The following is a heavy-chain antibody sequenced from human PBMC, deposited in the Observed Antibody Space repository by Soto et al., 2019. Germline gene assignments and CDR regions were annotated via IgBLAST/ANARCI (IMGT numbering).Heavy chain of an antibody. D-gene: IGHD2-15*01. V-gene: IGHV1-18*01. J-gene: IGHJ6*02. CDR3: ARAGAAPSYYSGMDV. CDR2: ISTYNGDT. Sequence: QVQLVQSGAEVRKPGASVKVSCKASGYTFSTSGMSWLRQAPGQGLEWMGWISTYNGDTNDAPKFQDRVTMTSDTSTSTVYMELRSLRSDDTAVYYCARAGAAPSYYSGMDVWGQGTRVTVSS. CDR1: GYTFSTSG.